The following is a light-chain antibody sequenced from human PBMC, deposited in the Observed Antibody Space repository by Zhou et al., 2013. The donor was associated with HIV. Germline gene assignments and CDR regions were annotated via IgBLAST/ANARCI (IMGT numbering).Light chain of an antibody. V-gene: IGKV1-13*02. Sequence: ALQLTQSPSSLSASVGDRVTITCRASQGISSALAWYQQKPGKAPKLLIYQASILQTGVPSRFSGSGSGTEFTLTISSLQPDDFATYYCQQYNSYSGTFGQGTKVEIK. J-gene: IGKJ1*01. CDR1: QGISSA. CDR2: QAS. CDR3: QQYNSYSGT.